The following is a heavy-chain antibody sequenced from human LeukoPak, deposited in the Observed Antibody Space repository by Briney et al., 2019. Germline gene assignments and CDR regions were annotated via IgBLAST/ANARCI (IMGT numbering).Heavy chain of an antibody. CDR2: IYYSRST. CDR3: AELGITMIGGV. Sequence: RSSETLSLTCTVSGGSISSSSYYWGWIRQPPGKGLEWIGSIYYSRSTYYNPSLKSRVTISVDTSKNQFSLKLSSVTAADTAVYYCAELGITMIGGVWGKGTTVTVSS. CDR1: GGSISSSSYY. V-gene: IGHV4-39*01. D-gene: IGHD3-10*02. J-gene: IGHJ6*04.